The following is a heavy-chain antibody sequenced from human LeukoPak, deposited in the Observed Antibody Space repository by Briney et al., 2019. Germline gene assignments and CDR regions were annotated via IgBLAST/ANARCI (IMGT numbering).Heavy chain of an antibody. CDR2: ISGSGGST. J-gene: IGHJ4*02. CDR3: ARWVVAAGKFDY. V-gene: IGHV3-23*01. Sequence: PGGSLRLSCAPSGFTFSSYAMSWVRQAPGKELEWVSAISGSGGSTYYADSVKGRFTISRDNSKNTLYLQMNSLRAEDTAVYYCARWVVAAGKFDYWGQGTLVTVSS. D-gene: IGHD2-15*01. CDR1: GFTFSSYA.